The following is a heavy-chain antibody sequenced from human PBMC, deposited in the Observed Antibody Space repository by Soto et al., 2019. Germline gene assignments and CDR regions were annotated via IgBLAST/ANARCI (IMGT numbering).Heavy chain of an antibody. J-gene: IGHJ3*02. V-gene: IGHV4-34*01. CDR1: DESFSVYY. D-gene: IGHD2-2*01. CDR3: ARDSTRRGACDI. CDR2: INHAGSA. Sequence: SETLSLTCAVGDESFSVYYWTWIRQPPGKGLEWLGEINHAGSANYNPSLKSRVTMSVDTSKSQFPLKLTSVNVADTAVYYCARDSTRRGACDIWGQGTRVTVSS.